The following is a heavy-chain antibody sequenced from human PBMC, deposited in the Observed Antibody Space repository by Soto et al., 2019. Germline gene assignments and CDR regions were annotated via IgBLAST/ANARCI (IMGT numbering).Heavy chain of an antibody. J-gene: IGHJ4*01. Sequence: QLQLQESGPGLVKPSETLSLTCTVSGGSISSSSYYWGWIRQPPGKGLEWIGSIYYSGSTYYNPSLKSRVTIAVDTSKNQFALKLSSVTAADTAVYYCARLDYGSFDYWGQGTLVTVSS. CDR2: IYYSGST. D-gene: IGHD3-10*01. V-gene: IGHV4-39*01. CDR1: GGSISSSSYY. CDR3: ARLDYGSFDY.